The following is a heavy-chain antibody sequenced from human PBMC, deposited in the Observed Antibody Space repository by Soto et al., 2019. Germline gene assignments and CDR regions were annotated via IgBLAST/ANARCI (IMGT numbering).Heavy chain of an antibody. CDR2: INPNSGGT. CDR1: GYTFSGYH. Sequence: VKRSCKGSGYTFSGYHRDCRLKAPRQGLEWMGWINPNSGGTNYAQKFQGWVTMTRDTSISTAYMELSRLRSDDTAVYYCARGLVVVPAARAAVNYYYYGMDVWGQGTTVTVSS. V-gene: IGHV1-2*04. D-gene: IGHD2-2*01. J-gene: IGHJ6*02. CDR3: ARGLVVVPAARAAVNYYYYGMDV.